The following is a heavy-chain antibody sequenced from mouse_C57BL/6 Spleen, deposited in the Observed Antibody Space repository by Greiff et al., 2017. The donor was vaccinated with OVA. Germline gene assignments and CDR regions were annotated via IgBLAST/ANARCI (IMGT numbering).Heavy chain of an antibody. Sequence: EVQLQESGGGLVQPKGSLKLSCAASGFTFNTYAMHWVRQAPGKGLEWVARIRSKSSNYATYYADSVKDRFTISRDDSQSMLYLQMNNLKTEDTAMYYCVRTGYGSSYWYFDVWGTGTTVTVSS. CDR1: GFTFNTYA. J-gene: IGHJ1*03. CDR2: IRSKSSNYAT. V-gene: IGHV10-3*01. D-gene: IGHD1-1*01. CDR3: VRTGYGSSYWYFDV.